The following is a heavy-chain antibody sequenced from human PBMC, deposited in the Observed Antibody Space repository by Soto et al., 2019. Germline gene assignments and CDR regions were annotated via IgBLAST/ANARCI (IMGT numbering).Heavy chain of an antibody. CDR2: LYYIGRT. J-gene: IGHJ4*02. Sequence: QVQLQESGPGLVKPSQTLSLTCTVSGGSISSGGYYWSWIRQHPGKGLEWIGYLYYIGRTYYNPSLKRRVTMSVDTSKNQVSLKLSSVTAADTAVYYCARSAIVVVTAYCDYCGQGTLVTVSS. D-gene: IGHD2-21*02. CDR3: ARSAIVVVTAYCDY. CDR1: GGSISSGGYY. V-gene: IGHV4-31*03.